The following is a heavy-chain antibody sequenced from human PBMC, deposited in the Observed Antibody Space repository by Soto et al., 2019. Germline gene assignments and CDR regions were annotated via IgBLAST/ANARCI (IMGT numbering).Heavy chain of an antibody. CDR2: ISGSGGST. Sequence: GGSLRLSCAASGFTFSSYAMSWVRQAPGKGLEWVSAISGSGGSTYYADSVKGRFTISRDNSKNTLYLQMNSLRAEDTAVYYCAKKGLRGNDFWSGYYNLWGQGTLVTVSS. J-gene: IGHJ4*02. CDR3: AKKGLRGNDFWSGYYNL. V-gene: IGHV3-23*01. D-gene: IGHD3-3*01. CDR1: GFTFSSYA.